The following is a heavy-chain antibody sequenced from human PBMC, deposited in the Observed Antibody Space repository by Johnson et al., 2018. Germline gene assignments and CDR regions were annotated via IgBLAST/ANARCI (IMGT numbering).Heavy chain of an antibody. CDR3: AIRATVPVWAFDI. Sequence: QVQLQESGPGLVKPSETLSLTCNISGGSISSYYWSWIRQPPGKGLEYIGYIYYSGSTNYNPSLKSRVTISVDTSKNQFSLRLSSVTAADTAVYYCAIRATVPVWAFDIWGQGTMVTVSS. J-gene: IGHJ3*02. CDR2: IYYSGST. D-gene: IGHD3-16*01. CDR1: GGSISSYY. V-gene: IGHV4-59*01.